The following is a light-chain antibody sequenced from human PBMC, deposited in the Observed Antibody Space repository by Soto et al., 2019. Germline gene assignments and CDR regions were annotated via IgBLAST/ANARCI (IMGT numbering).Light chain of an antibody. CDR3: QSFGRRLGCFWV. CDR2: GNS. Sequence: QSVLTQPPSVSGAPGQRVTISCTGSSSNIGAGYDVHWYQQLPGTAPKLLIYGNSNRPSGVPDRFSGSKSGTSASLAITGVQGWGWACYFRQSFGRRLGCFWVFGGGTKLTVL. J-gene: IGLJ3*02. V-gene: IGLV1-40*01. CDR1: SSNIGAGYD.